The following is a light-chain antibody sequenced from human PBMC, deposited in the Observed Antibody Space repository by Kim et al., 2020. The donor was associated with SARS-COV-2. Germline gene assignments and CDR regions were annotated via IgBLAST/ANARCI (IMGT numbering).Light chain of an antibody. J-gene: IGLJ3*02. CDR2: LTSDGSH. CDR1: SGHSSYA. Sequence: QPVLTQSPSASASLGASVKLTCTLSSGHSSYAIAWHQQQPEKGPRYLMKLTSDGSHSRGGGIPDRFSGSSSGAERYLTISSLQSEDETDYYCQTWGTGGVLGGRTKLNV. V-gene: IGLV4-69*01. CDR3: QTWGTGGV.